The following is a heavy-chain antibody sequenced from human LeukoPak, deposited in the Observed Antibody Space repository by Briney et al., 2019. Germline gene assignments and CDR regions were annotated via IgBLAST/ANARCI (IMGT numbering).Heavy chain of an antibody. CDR3: ARNHKKPIGSGNYGTYGMDV. J-gene: IGHJ6*02. D-gene: IGHD3-10*01. CDR2: ISYDGSNK. CDR1: GFTFSSYG. V-gene: IGHV3-30*03. Sequence: PGGSLRLSRAASGFTFSSYGMHWVRQAPGKGLEWVAVISYDGSNKYYADSVKGRFTISRDSSKNTLYLQVNSLRAEDTAVYYCARNHKKPIGSGNYGTYGMDVWGQGTTVTVSS.